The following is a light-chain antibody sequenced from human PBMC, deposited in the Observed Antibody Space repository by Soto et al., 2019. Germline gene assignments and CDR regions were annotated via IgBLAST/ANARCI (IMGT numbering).Light chain of an antibody. CDR3: QQRSNWPPMT. Sequence: EIVLTQSPATLSLSVGERATLSCEASQRTDSNYVAWYQQKPGLAPRLLLYXXSNMATGIPARFSGSGSGTALTLTISNLEPEDFAVDYCQQRSNWPPMTFGQGTRLKIK. J-gene: IGKJ5*01. CDR2: XXS. CDR1: QRTDSNY. V-gene: IGKV3-11*01.